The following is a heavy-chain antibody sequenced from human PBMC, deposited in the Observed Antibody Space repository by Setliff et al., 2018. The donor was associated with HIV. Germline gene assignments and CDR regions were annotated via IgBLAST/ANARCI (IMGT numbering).Heavy chain of an antibody. CDR2: INNNGDTT. D-gene: IGHD1-26*01. CDR1: GFTFSDHY. V-gene: IGHV3-11*04. J-gene: IGHJ4*02. CDR3: ARVKPHLRRSGSYWIVDY. Sequence: GGSLRLSCVASGFTFSDHYMNWIRQAPGKGLEWVSYINNNGDTTYYADSVKGRFTISRDNAKNSLHLQMNSLRAEDTAVYYCARVKPHLRRSGSYWIVDYWGQGTLVTVSS.